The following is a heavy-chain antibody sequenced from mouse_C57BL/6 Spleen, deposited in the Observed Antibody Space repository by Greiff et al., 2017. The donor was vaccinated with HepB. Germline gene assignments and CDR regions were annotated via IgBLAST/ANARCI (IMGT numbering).Heavy chain of an antibody. D-gene: IGHD4-1*01. CDR1: GFTFSSYT. CDR2: ISGGGGNT. Sequence: EVQRVDSGGGLVKPGGSLKLSCAASGFTFSSYTMSWVRQTPEKRLEWVATISGGGGNTYYPDSVKGRFTISRDNAKNTLYLQMSSLRSEDTALYYCARRSLDWDGYFDVWGTGTTVTVSS. J-gene: IGHJ1*03. CDR3: ARRSLDWDGYFDV. V-gene: IGHV5-9*01.